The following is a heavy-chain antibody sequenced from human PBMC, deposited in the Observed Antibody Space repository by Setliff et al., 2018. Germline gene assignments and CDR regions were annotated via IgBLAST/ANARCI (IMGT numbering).Heavy chain of an antibody. CDR1: GYSISSGYI. V-gene: IGHV4-38-2*02. Sequence: SETLSLTCTVSGYSISSGYIWGWIRQPPGKGLEWVGNIGHTGSINYNPSLKSRLTISRDTSKNQFSLKLSSVTAADTAVYYCARDSNYYGSGTKSGDYGMDVWGQGTTVTVSS. CDR3: ARDSNYYGSGTKSGDYGMDV. J-gene: IGHJ6*02. CDR2: IGHTGSI. D-gene: IGHD3-10*01.